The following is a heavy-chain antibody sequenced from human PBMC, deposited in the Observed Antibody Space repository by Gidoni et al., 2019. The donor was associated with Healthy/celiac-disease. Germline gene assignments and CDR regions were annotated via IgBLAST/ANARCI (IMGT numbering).Heavy chain of an antibody. CDR1: GFTFRSYG. Sequence: QVQLVESGGGVVQPGGSLRLSCAASGFTFRSYGMHWVRQAPGKGREWVAVISYDGSNKYYADSVKGRFTISRENSKNTLYLQMNSLRAEDTAVYYCAKDHYSGGYYGPFDYWGQGTLVTVSS. J-gene: IGHJ4*02. D-gene: IGHD3-22*01. V-gene: IGHV3-30*18. CDR3: AKDHYSGGYYGPFDY. CDR2: ISYDGSNK.